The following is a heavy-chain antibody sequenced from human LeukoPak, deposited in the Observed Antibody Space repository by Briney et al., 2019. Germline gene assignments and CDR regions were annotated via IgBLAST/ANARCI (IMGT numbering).Heavy chain of an antibody. V-gene: IGHV3-48*02. CDR1: GFTFSSYG. CDR3: ARDFWYNWNDEGAFDI. J-gene: IGHJ3*02. CDR2: ISSSSSTI. D-gene: IGHD1-20*01. Sequence: GGSLRLSCAASGFTFSSYGMNWVRQAPGKGLEWVSYISSSSSTIYYADSVKGRFTISRDNAKNSLYLQMNSLRDEDTAVYYCARDFWYNWNDEGAFDIWGQGTMVTVSS.